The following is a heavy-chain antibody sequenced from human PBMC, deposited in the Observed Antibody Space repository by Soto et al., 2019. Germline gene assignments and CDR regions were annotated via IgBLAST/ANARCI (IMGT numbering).Heavy chain of an antibody. J-gene: IGHJ4*02. Sequence: PSETLSLTCTVSGGYLSSNYWSWIRQPPEKGLEWIGEISYSGTTNYNPSLKSRVTISIDTSKNQFSLKLSSVTAADTAVYYCARKSGSSWYFDYWSQGTLVTVSS. CDR3: ARKSGSSWYFDY. CDR1: GGYLSSNY. D-gene: IGHD6-13*01. CDR2: ISYSGTT. V-gene: IGHV4-59*01.